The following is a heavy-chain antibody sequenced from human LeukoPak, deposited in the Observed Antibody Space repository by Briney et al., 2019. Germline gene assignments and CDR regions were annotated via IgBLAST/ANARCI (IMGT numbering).Heavy chain of an antibody. J-gene: IGHJ3*02. Sequence: PSETLSLTCTVSGGSISSGGYHWSWIRQPAGKGLEWIGLIYTSGSTNYNPSLKSRVTMSVDTSKNQFSLKLSSVTAADTAVYYCARGGGSHAFDIWGQGTMVTVSS. D-gene: IGHD2-15*01. CDR3: ARGGGSHAFDI. V-gene: IGHV4-61*02. CDR2: IYTSGST. CDR1: GGSISSGGYH.